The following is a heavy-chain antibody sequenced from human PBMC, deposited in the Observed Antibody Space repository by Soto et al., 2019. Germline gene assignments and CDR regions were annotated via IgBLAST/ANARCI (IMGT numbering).Heavy chain of an antibody. D-gene: IGHD6-19*01. CDR3: ARVTEQWVFNRWYYYMDV. J-gene: IGHJ6*03. Sequence: QVQLVQSGAEVKKPGSSVKVSCKASGGTFSSYTISWVRQAPGQGLEWMGRIIPIFGIANYAQKFQGRVTITADKSTSTAYMELSSLRSEDTAVYYCARVTEQWVFNRWYYYMDVWGKGTTVTVSS. CDR1: GGTFSSYT. CDR2: IIPIFGIA. V-gene: IGHV1-69*02.